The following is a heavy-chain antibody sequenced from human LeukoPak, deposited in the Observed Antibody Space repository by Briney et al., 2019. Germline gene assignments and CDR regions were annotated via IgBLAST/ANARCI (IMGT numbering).Heavy chain of an antibody. CDR2: IYYSGST. CDR1: GGSFSGYY. CDR3: ARRYSGSSYDALDI. D-gene: IGHD1-26*01. V-gene: IGHV4-59*01. J-gene: IGHJ3*02. Sequence: KPSETLSLTCAVYGGSFSGYYWSWIRQPPGKGLEWIGYIYYSGSTNYNPSLKSRVTISVDTSKNQFSLKLSSVTAADTAVYYCARRYSGSSYDALDIWGQGTMVTVSS.